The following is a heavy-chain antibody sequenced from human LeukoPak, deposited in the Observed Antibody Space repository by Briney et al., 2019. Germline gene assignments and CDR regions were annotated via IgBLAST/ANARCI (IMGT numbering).Heavy chain of an antibody. CDR1: GFTFGSSW. CDR2: ISGDGITT. CDR3: ARGGSPFY. Sequence: GGSLRLSCAASGFTFGSSWMHWVRRDPEKGLVWVSRISGDGITTTYADSVKGRFTISRDNAENTLYLQMNSVRAEDTAVYYCARGGSPFYWGQGARVTVSS. D-gene: IGHD3-10*01. J-gene: IGHJ4*02. V-gene: IGHV3-74*01.